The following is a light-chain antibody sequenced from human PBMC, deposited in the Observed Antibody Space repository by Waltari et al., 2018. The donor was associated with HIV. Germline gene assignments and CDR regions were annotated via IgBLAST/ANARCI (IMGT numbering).Light chain of an antibody. J-gene: IGKJ3*01. V-gene: IGKV1-5*03. CDR2: KAS. CDR1: TSVGRW. Sequence: DIQMTQSPPTLFGPVGARVTMTCRASTSVGRWLAWYQQKPGKAPKLLIYKASNLRDGVPSRFSGSGSGTDFTLTINSLQPEDFATYYCQQFNSYSPGTFGPGTQVELK. CDR3: QQFNSYSPGT.